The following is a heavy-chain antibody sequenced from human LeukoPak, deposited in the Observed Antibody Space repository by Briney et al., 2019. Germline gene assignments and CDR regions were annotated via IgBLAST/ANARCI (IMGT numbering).Heavy chain of an antibody. V-gene: IGHV3-74*01. CDR3: ARVTSESQLGDALDI. D-gene: IGHD2-2*01. CDR1: GFTFSSYW. Sequence: GGSLRLSCAASGFTFSSYWMHWVRQVPGKGLAWVSRINSDGSDTSYADSVKGRLTISRDNAEKSVYLQMNSLIVEDTAVYYCARVTSESQLGDALDIWGQGTMVTVSS. CDR2: INSDGSDT. J-gene: IGHJ3*02.